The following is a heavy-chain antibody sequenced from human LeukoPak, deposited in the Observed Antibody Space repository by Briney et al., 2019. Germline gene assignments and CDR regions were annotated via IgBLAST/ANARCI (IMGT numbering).Heavy chain of an antibody. V-gene: IGHV1-69*05. CDR3: ARESHSSGWYTADY. CDR1: GGAFSIYA. CDR2: VIPIFGTA. D-gene: IGHD6-19*01. Sequence: VQVSCNASGGAFSIYAISWVRQAPGQGREWRGGVIPIFGTANYTQKFQGRVTITTDESTSTAYMELSSLRSEDTAVYYCARESHSSGWYTADYWGQGTLVTVSS. J-gene: IGHJ4*02.